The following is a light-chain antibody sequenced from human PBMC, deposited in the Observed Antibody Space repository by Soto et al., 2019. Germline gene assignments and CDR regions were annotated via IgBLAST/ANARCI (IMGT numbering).Light chain of an antibody. Sequence: QSALTQPDSVSGSPGQSITISCTGTSSDVGRYNYVSWYQQYPGKAPKLIIFEVSIRPSGVSNRFSGSKSGTTASLTISGLQIEDEADYYCSSYTSRTSVVFGGGTKLTVL. CDR1: SSDVGRYNY. CDR2: EVS. J-gene: IGLJ2*01. CDR3: SSYTSRTSVV. V-gene: IGLV2-14*01.